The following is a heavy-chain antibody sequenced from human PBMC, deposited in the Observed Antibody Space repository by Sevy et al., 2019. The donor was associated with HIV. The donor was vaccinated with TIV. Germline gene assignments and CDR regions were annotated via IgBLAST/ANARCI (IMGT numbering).Heavy chain of an antibody. CDR3: AGGDTTMITDLDY. Sequence: GGSLRLSCAASGLTLTTTGMSWVRQAPGKGLEWVAGVTSDGTTNYADSVRDRFTVSRANSKNTLYLQLNSLRADDTAVFYCAGGDTTMITDLDYWGQGTLVTVSS. CDR1: GLTLTTTG. J-gene: IGHJ4*02. CDR2: VTSDGTT. V-gene: IGHV3-23*01. D-gene: IGHD3-16*01.